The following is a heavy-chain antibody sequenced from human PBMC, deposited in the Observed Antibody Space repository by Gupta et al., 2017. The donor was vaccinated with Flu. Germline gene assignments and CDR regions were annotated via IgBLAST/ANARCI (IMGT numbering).Heavy chain of an antibody. D-gene: IGHD6-19*01. Sequence: QVQLQQWGAGLLKPSETLSLTCAVYGGSFSGYYWSWIRQPPGKGLEWIGEINHSGSTNYNPSLKSRVTISVDTSKNQFSLKLSSVTAADTAVYYCARREPRRKKAVAGFDYWGQGTLVTVSS. V-gene: IGHV4-34*01. CDR2: INHSGST. CDR3: ARREPRRKKAVAGFDY. J-gene: IGHJ4*02. CDR1: GGSFSGYY.